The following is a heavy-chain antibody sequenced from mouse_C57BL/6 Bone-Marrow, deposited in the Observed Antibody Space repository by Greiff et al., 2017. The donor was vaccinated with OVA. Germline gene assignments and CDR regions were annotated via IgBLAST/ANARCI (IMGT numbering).Heavy chain of an antibody. CDR2: IYPGDGDT. CDR1: GYAFSSSW. J-gene: IGHJ1*03. Sequence: QVQLKESGPELVKPGASVKISCKASGYAFSSSWMNWVKQRPGKGIEWIGRIYPGDGDTNYNGKFKGKATLTADKSSSTAYMQLSSLTSEDSAVYFCASLYDYDVDWYFDVWGTGTTVTVSS. V-gene: IGHV1-82*01. D-gene: IGHD2-4*01. CDR3: ASLYDYDVDWYFDV.